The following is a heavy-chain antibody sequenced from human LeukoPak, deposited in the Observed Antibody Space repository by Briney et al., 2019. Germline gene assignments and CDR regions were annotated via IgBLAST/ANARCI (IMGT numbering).Heavy chain of an antibody. CDR3: ARPRSTVNDAFDI. CDR1: GFTFSSYA. Sequence: GGSLRLSCAASGFTFSSYAMSWVRQAPGKGLEWVSAISGSGGSTYYADSVKDRFTISRDNSKNTLYLQMNSLRAEDTAVYYCARPRSTVNDAFDIWGQGTMVTVSS. CDR2: ISGSGGST. V-gene: IGHV3-23*01. J-gene: IGHJ3*02. D-gene: IGHD4-17*01.